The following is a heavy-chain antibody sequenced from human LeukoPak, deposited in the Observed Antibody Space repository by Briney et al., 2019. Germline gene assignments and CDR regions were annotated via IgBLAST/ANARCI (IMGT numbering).Heavy chain of an antibody. J-gene: IGHJ3*02. CDR3: AKAYYDFWSGFWSGYSKPNDAFDI. CDR1: GFTFSSYA. CDR2: ISGSGGST. V-gene: IGHV3-23*01. D-gene: IGHD3-3*01. Sequence: GGSLRLSCAASGFTFSSYAMSWVRQAPGKGLEWVSAISGSGGSTYYADSVKGRFTISRDNSKNTLYLQMNSLRAEDTAVYYCAKAYYDFWSGFWSGYSKPNDAFDIWGQGTMVTVSS.